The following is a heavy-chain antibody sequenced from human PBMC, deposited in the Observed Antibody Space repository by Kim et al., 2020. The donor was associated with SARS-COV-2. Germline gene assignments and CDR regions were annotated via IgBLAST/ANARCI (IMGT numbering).Heavy chain of an antibody. D-gene: IGHD1-26*01. CDR3: ARDGALYCIGKEDFEI. J-gene: IGHJ3*02. CDR1: GFTFSSCW. V-gene: IGHV3-7*01. CDR2: IKKDGNQN. Sequence: GGSLRLSCAASGFTFSSCWMTWVRQAPGKGLEWVLNIKKDGNQNYYVDSVKGRFTISRDNAKNSLYLQMNSLIAEDTAVYYCARDGALYCIGKEDFEIWG.